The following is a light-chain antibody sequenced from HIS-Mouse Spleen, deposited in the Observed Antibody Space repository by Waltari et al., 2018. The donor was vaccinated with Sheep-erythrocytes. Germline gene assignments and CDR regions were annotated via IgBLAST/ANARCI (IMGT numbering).Light chain of an antibody. CDR2: DIS. J-gene: IGLJ2*01. V-gene: IGLV2-11*01. CDR1: SSDGGGYNY. Sequence: QSALTQPRSVSGSPGPSVTISCTATSSDGGGYNYVSWYQQHPDKPPKLMSYDISKRPSGVPDLFSGYKAGNAASLTISGHQAEDEADYCCCSYAGSYTVVFGGGTMVTVL. CDR3: CSYAGSYTVV.